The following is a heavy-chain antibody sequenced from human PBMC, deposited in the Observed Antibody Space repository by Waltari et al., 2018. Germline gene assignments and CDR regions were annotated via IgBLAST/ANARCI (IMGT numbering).Heavy chain of an antibody. V-gene: IGHV3-74*01. Sequence: EVQLVESGGGLVQPGGSLRLSCAASELTFSTHWLDWVRQAPGKGLVWVSRMKTDGTSISYEDSVRGRFIISRDSAKNTYYLQMSSLRVEDTAVYYCTMNPGYWGQGTAVTVSS. CDR2: MKTDGTSI. J-gene: IGHJ4*02. CDR3: TMNPGY. CDR1: ELTFSTHW.